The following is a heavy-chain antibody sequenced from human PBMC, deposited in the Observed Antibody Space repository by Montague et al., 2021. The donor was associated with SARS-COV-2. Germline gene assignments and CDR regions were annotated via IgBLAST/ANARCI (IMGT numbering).Heavy chain of an antibody. V-gene: IGHV4-39*01. CDR3: ARRGVLDFYESAGYKYIWWFDS. CDR1: GASISSGSYF. Sequence: SETRSLTCTVSGASISSGSYFWAWIRQPPGKGLEWIGGMSHSGTSYYNLSLNTRATISVDTSRNQFSLRLTSVTAADTASYVCARRGVLDFYESAGYKYIWWFDSWGQGILVTVSS. D-gene: IGHD3-22*01. J-gene: IGHJ5*01. CDR2: MSHSGTS.